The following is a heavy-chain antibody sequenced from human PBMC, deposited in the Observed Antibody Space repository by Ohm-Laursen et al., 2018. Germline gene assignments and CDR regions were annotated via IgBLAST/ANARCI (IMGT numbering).Heavy chain of an antibody. CDR1: GYTFINYD. J-gene: IGHJ3*02. CDR2: MNPKNDDT. Sequence: SVKVSCKTSGYTFINYDIHWMRQASGQGLEWMGWMNPKNDDTGYAHKFQGRVTMSRNTSISTANLEMTSLRSEDTAVYYCARGRLSGTRRALDIWGQGTLVTVSS. V-gene: IGHV1-8*01. CDR3: ARGRLSGTRRALDI. D-gene: IGHD1-7*01.